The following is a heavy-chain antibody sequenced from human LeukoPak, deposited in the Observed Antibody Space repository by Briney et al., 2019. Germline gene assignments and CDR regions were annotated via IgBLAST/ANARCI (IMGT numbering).Heavy chain of an antibody. CDR1: GFTFSSYT. CDR2: ISSSSSYI. CDR3: AREVENTSGWYSHFDY. Sequence: PGGSLRLSCAVSGFTFSSYTINWVRQAPGKGLEWVSSISSSSSYIYYADSVKGRFTISRDNAKNSLSLQMDSLRVEDTAVYYCAREVENTSGWYSHFDYWGQGTLVTVSS. J-gene: IGHJ4*02. D-gene: IGHD6-19*01. V-gene: IGHV3-21*01.